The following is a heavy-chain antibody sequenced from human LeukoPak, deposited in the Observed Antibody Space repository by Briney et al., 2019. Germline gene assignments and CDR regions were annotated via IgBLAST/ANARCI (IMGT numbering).Heavy chain of an antibody. V-gene: IGHV3-30*18. J-gene: IGHJ6*02. CDR3: AKGVSSSWTYYYYGMDV. D-gene: IGHD6-13*01. CDR1: GCTFSSYG. CDR2: ISYDGSNK. Sequence: GRSLRLSCAASGCTFSSYGMHWVRQAPGKGLEWVAVISYDGSNKYYADSVKGRFTISRDNSKNTLYLQMNSLRAEDTAVYYCAKGVSSSWTYYYYGMDVWGQGTTVTVSS.